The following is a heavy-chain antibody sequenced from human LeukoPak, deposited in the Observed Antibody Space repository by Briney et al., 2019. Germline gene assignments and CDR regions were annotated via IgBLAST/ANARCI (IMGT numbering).Heavy chain of an antibody. Sequence: GGSLRPSCAASGFTFSSYALSWVRQAPGKGLEWVSAISGSGGRTYYADSVKGRFTISRDNSKKTLYLQMNSLRAEDTAVYYCANGVDSSGYYPFDYWGQGTLVTVSS. CDR1: GFTFSSYA. CDR3: ANGVDSSGYYPFDY. D-gene: IGHD3-22*01. CDR2: ISGSGGRT. J-gene: IGHJ4*02. V-gene: IGHV3-23*01.